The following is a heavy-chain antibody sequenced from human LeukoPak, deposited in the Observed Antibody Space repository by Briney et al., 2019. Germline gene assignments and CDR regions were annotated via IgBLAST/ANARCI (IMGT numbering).Heavy chain of an antibody. Sequence: SETLSLTCTVSGGSISSSSYYWGWIRQPPGKGLEWIGSIYYSGSTYYNPSLKSRVTISVDTSKNQFSLKLSSVTAADTAVYYCARDIVVVPAPTQAAYYFDYWGQGTLVTVPS. CDR1: GGSISSSSYY. CDR2: IYYSGST. V-gene: IGHV4-39*07. D-gene: IGHD2-2*01. J-gene: IGHJ4*02. CDR3: ARDIVVVPAPTQAAYYFDY.